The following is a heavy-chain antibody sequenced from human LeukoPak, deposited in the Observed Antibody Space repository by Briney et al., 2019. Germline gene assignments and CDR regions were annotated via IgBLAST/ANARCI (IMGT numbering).Heavy chain of an antibody. CDR1: GDSIGSGDYY. CDR2: IYYSGST. CDR3: ARVSGQQLYFY. Sequence: SETLSLTCTVSGDSIGSGDYYWSWIRQPPGTGLEWIGYIYYSGSTYYNPSLKSRVTISVDTSKNQFSLKLSSVTAADTAVYYCARVSGQQLYFYWGQGTLVTVSS. D-gene: IGHD6-13*01. J-gene: IGHJ4*02. V-gene: IGHV4-30-4*08.